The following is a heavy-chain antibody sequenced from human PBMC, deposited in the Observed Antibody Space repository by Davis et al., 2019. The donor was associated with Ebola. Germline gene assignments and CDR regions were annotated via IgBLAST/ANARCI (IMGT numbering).Heavy chain of an antibody. J-gene: IGHJ3*02. V-gene: IGHV5-51*01. CDR1: ENSFSTYW. CDR3: ATLRRTITGMDDGFDI. CDR2: IFTGDSDT. Sequence: GGSLRLSCKDSENSFSTYWIGWVRQMPGKGLEWMGIIFTGDSDTRYRPSFRGQVTISADKSFKTAFLQWSSLKASDTARYYCATLRRTITGMDDGFDIWGQGTMVTVSS. D-gene: IGHD1-20*01.